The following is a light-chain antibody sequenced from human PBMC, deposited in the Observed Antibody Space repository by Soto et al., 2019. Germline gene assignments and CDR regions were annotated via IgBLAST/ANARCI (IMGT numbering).Light chain of an antibody. J-gene: IGKJ2*01. CDR2: KVS. CDR3: MQATHYQPYT. CDR1: QSLVHSDGRTY. V-gene: IGKV2-24*01. Sequence: VLTQTPLSSPVTLGQPASISCRSSQSLVHSDGRTYLNWLHQRPGQPPRLVIYKVSNRFSGVPDRFIGSGAGTDFTLKISRVEAEDVGIYYCMQATHYQPYTFGQGTKLEIK.